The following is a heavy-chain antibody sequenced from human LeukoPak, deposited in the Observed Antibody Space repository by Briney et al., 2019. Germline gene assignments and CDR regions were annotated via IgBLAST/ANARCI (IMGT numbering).Heavy chain of an antibody. CDR1: GFTFDDYA. J-gene: IGHJ3*02. V-gene: IGHV3-9*01. Sequence: GRSLRLSCAASGFTFDDYAMHWVRQAPGKGLEWVPGISWNSGSIGYADSVKGRFTISRDNAKNSLYLQMNSLRAEDTALYYCAKVQLRWSRYDAFDIWGQGTMVTVSS. D-gene: IGHD4-23*01. CDR3: AKVQLRWSRYDAFDI. CDR2: ISWNSGSI.